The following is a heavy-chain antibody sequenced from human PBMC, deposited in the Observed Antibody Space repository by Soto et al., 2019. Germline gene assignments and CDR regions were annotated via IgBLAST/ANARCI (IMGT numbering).Heavy chain of an antibody. CDR2: IYYSGST. V-gene: IGHV4-59*01. J-gene: IGHJ6*02. D-gene: IGHD6-13*01. CDR1: GCSISSYN. Sequence: PXETLYLTCTVSGCSISSYNWSWIRQPPGKGLEWIGYIYYSGSTNYNPSLKSRVTISVDTSKNQFSLKLSSVTAADTAVYYCARSGYSSSWRYYYYYGMDVWRQGTTVTVSS. CDR3: ARSGYSSSWRYYYYYGMDV.